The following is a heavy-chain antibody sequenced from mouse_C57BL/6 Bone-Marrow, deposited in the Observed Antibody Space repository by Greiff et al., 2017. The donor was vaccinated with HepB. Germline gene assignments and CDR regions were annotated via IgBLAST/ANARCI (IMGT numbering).Heavy chain of an antibody. D-gene: IGHD1-1*02. CDR1: GFTFSDYG. V-gene: IGHV5-17*01. CDR3: AGSGGPYFDY. CDR2: ISSGSSTI. J-gene: IGHJ2*01. Sequence: EVQLVVSGGGLVKPGGSLKLSCAASGFTFSDYGMHWVRQAPGKGLEWVAYISSGSSTIYYADPVKGRFTISRDNAKNTLFLQMTSRGSEDTAMYYCAGSGGPYFDYWGQGTTVTVSS.